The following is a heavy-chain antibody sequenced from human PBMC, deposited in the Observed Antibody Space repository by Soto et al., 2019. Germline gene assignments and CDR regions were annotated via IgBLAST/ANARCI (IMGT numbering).Heavy chain of an antibody. V-gene: IGHV3-30*18. CDR2: ISYDGSNK. Sequence: ESGGGVVQPGRSLRLSCAASGFTFSSYGMHWVRQAPGKGLEWVAVISYDGSNKYYADSVKGRFTISRDNSKNTLYLQMNSLRAEDTAVYYCAKGERVVPAATFDYWGQGTLVTVSS. D-gene: IGHD2-2*01. CDR3: AKGERVVPAATFDY. CDR1: GFTFSSYG. J-gene: IGHJ4*02.